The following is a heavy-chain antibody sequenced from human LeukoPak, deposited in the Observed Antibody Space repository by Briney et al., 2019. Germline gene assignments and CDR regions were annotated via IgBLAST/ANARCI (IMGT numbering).Heavy chain of an antibody. CDR1: GFTFSNAW. CDR3: TSDWAGY. D-gene: IGHD3-16*01. J-gene: IGHJ4*02. V-gene: IGHV3-15*01. Sequence: PGGALRLSCAASGFTFSNAWMTWVRQAPGKGLEWVGRIKSKNDGGTTDYAAPVKGRFTISRDDSKNTLYLQMNSLKSEDTAVYFCTSDWAGYWGQGTLVTVSS. CDR2: IKSKNDGGTT.